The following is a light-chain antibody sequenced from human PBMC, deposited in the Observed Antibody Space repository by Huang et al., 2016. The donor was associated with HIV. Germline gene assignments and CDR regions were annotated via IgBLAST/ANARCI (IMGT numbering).Light chain of an antibody. CDR1: QGIPNY. Sequence: IQLTQSPSSLSIYVGDKVTITCRASQGIPNYVAWYQQRPGKAPKLLIYAASTLQNGVPSRVSGSGSGADVALSIANVQPEDSATYYCQQFSSYPLTFGGGTKVEIK. CDR3: QQFSSYPLT. V-gene: IGKV1-9*01. J-gene: IGKJ4*01. CDR2: AAS.